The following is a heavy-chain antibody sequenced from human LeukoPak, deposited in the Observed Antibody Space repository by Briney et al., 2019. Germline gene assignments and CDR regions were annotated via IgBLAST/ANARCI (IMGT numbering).Heavy chain of an antibody. D-gene: IGHD2-15*01. V-gene: IGHV3-48*01. CDR1: GFTFSSYS. J-gene: IGHJ4*02. Sequence: GGSLRLSCAASGFTFSSYSMNWVRQAPGKGLEWVSYISSSSSTIYYADSVKGRFTISRDNAKNSLYLQMNSLRAEDTAVYYCARDRCSGGSCYFDYWGQGALVTVSS. CDR3: ARDRCSGGSCYFDY. CDR2: ISSSSSTI.